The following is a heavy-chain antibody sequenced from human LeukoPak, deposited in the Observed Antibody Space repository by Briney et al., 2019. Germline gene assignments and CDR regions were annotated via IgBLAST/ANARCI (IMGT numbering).Heavy chain of an antibody. D-gene: IGHD6-13*01. CDR2: IRQDGDTK. CDR3: ARSLPYGTTWYGRSDF. V-gene: IGHV3-7*03. J-gene: IGHJ4*02. CDR1: GFPFNAYW. Sequence: GGSLRLSCAASGFPFNAYWMTWVRQAPGKGLEWVANIRQDGDTKYYVDSVKGRFTISRGNAMNSLYLQMNSLRAEDTAIYYCARSLPYGTTWYGRSDFWGQGTLVTVSS.